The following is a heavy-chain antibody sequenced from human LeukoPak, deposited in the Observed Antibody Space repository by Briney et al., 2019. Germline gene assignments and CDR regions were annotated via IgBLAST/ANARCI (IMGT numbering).Heavy chain of an antibody. CDR1: GFTFSSYS. J-gene: IGHJ4*02. V-gene: IGHV3-21*01. CDR2: ISSSSSSM. CDR3: ARGQLLWFGEFSSMDY. Sequence: GGSLRLSCAASGFTFSSYSMNWVRQAPGKGLEWVSSISSSSSSMYYADSVKGRFTISRDNAKNSLYLQMNSLRAEDTAVYYCARGQLLWFGEFSSMDYWGQGTLVTVSS. D-gene: IGHD3-10*01.